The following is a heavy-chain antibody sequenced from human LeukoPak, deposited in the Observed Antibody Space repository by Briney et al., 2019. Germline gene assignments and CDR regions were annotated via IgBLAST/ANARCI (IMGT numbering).Heavy chain of an antibody. CDR3: ARAPYYYGSGSYYLGFDY. V-gene: IGHV1-69*13. D-gene: IGHD3-10*01. CDR1: GGTFSSYA. J-gene: IGHJ4*02. CDR2: IIPIFGTA. Sequence: GVSVKVSCKASGGTFSSYAISWVRQAPGQGLEWMGGIIPIFGTANYAQKFQGRVTITADESTSTAYMELSSLRSEDTAVYYCARAPYYYGSGSYYLGFDYWGQGTLVTVSS.